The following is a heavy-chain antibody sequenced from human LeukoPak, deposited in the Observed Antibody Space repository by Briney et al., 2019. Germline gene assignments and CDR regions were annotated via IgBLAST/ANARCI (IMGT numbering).Heavy chain of an antibody. V-gene: IGHV4-4*07. CDR2: IHTSGNT. Sequence: SETLSLTCSVSGASISSYYWTWIRQPAGKGPEWIGRIHTSGNTNYNPSLKSLVNMSADTSKNQFSLKLNSVTAADTAVYYCARVTDPRYNWFDPWGQGTLVTVSS. CDR1: GASISSYY. CDR3: ARVTDPRYNWFDP. D-gene: IGHD2-21*02. J-gene: IGHJ5*02.